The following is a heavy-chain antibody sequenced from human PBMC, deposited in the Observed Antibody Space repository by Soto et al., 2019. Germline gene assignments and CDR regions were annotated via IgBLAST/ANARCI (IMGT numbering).Heavy chain of an antibody. CDR1: GGTFSSYA. CDR3: ARESTYYYDSSCYYYDQFAS. D-gene: IGHD3-22*01. V-gene: IGHV1-69*01. J-gene: IGHJ4*02. Sequence: QVQLVQSGAVVMKPGSSVKVSCKASGGTFSSYAISWVRQAPGPGLEWMGGIIPIFGTANCAQNFQGSVTITADESTGTPDMELGSLSSEDIAVYYCARESTYYYDSSCYYYDQFASCGQGTLVTVSS. CDR2: IIPIFGTA.